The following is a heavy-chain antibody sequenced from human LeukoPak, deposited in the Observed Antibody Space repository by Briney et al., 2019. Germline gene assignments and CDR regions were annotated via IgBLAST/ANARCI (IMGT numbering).Heavy chain of an antibody. CDR1: GFTFSSYW. V-gene: IGHV3-7*01. CDR3: ARDRPLSSSWYGGYFDY. CDR2: KKQDGSEK. J-gene: IGHJ4*02. D-gene: IGHD6-13*01. Sequence: PGGSLRLSCGASGFTFSSYWMSWVRQAPGKGLGWVANKKQDGSEKYYVDSVKGRFTISRDNAKNSLYLQMNSLRAEDTAVYYCARDRPLSSSWYGGYFDYWGQGTLVTVSS.